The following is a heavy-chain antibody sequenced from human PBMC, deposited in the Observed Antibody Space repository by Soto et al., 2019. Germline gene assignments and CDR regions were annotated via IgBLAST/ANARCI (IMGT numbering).Heavy chain of an antibody. CDR2: LSSTTTYI. CDR3: ARGERVGDPMFDY. CDR1: GFDFSDYS. J-gene: IGHJ4*02. Sequence: PGGSLRLSCVASGFDFSDYSFNWVRQVPGKGLEWVSSLSSTTTYIHYADPVTGRFTIFRDNTKNSVYLQMDSLRAEDTAIYYCARGERVGDPMFDYWGQGTLVTVSS. D-gene: IGHD2-21*02. V-gene: IGHV3-21*01.